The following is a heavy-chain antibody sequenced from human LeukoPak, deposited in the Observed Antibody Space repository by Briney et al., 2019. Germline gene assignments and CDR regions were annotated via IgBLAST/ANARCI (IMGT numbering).Heavy chain of an antibody. CDR1: GFTFSSYA. CDR2: ISGSGGST. CDR3: ARACGSTSECSYAFDI. D-gene: IGHD2-2*01. Sequence: PGGSLRLSCAASGFTFSSYAMSWVRQAPGKGLEWVSAISGSGGSTYYADSVKGRFTISRDNAKNSLYLQMNSLRAEDTAVYYCARACGSTSECSYAFDIWGQGTMVTVSS. J-gene: IGHJ3*02. V-gene: IGHV3-23*01.